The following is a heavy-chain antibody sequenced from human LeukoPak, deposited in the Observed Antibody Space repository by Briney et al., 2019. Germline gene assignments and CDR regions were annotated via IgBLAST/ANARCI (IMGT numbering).Heavy chain of an antibody. CDR1: GGSISSYY. CDR3: ARQAPRYSGYDRLLHFDP. CDR2: IYYSGST. Sequence: SETLSLTCTVSGGSISSYYWGWIRQPPGKGLEWIGSIYYSGSTYYNPSLKSRGTISVDTSKNQFSLKVSSVTAADTAVYYCARQAPRYSGYDRLLHFDPWGQGTLVTVSS. D-gene: IGHD5-12*01. J-gene: IGHJ5*02. V-gene: IGHV4-39*01.